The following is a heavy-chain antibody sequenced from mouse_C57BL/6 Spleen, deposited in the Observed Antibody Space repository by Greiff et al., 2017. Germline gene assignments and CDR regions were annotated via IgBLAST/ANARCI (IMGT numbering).Heavy chain of an antibody. D-gene: IGHD1-1*01. CDR3: ASFTTVVATDY. V-gene: IGHV1-82*01. J-gene: IGHJ2*01. Sequence: QVQLQQSGPELVKPGASVKISCKASGYAFSSSWMNWVKQRPGKGLEWIGRIYPGDGDTNYNGKFKGKATLTADKSSSTAYMQLSSLTSEDSAVYFCASFTTVVATDYWGQGTTLTVSS. CDR1: GYAFSSSW. CDR2: IYPGDGDT.